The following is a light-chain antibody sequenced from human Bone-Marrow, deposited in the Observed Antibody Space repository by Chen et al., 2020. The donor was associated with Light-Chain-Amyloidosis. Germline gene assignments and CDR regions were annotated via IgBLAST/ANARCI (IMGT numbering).Light chain of an antibody. CDR2: RDT. J-gene: IGLJ2*01. CDR3: QSADSSGTDEVI. CDR1: DLPTKY. V-gene: IGLV3-25*03. Sequence: SYELTQPPSVSVSPGQTARITCSGDDLPTKYAYWYQQKPGQAPVLVIHRDTERPSGISEGFSGSSKGTTATLTISGVQAEDEADYHCQSADSSGTDEVIFGGGTKLTVL.